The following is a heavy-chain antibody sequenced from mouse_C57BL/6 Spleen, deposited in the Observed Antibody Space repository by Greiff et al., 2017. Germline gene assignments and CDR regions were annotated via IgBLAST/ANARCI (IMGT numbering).Heavy chain of an antibody. CDR1: GYSITSGYY. D-gene: IGHD1-1*01. CDR3: ARDAFTTVVAPGY. J-gene: IGHJ2*01. CDR2: ISYDGSN. V-gene: IGHV3-6*01. Sequence: DVQLQESGPGLVKPSQSLSLTCSVTGYSITSGYYWNWIRQFPGNKLEWMGYISYDGSNNYNPSLKNRISITRDTSKNQFFLKLNSVTTEDTATYYCARDAFTTVVAPGYWGQGTTLTVSS.